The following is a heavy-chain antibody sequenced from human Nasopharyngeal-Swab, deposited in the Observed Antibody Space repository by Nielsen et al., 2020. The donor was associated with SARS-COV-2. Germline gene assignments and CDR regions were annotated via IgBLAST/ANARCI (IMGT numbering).Heavy chain of an antibody. CDR2: IYHSGST. CDR3: ARGYYGSGSYPFDY. J-gene: IGHJ4*02. D-gene: IGHD3-10*01. V-gene: IGHV4-4*02. CDR1: GGSISSSNW. Sequence: GSLRLSCAVSGGSISSSNWWSWVRQPPGKGLEWIGEIYHSGSTNYNPSLKSRVTISVDTSKNQFSLKLSSVTAADTAVYYCARGYYGSGSYPFDYWGQGTLVTVSS.